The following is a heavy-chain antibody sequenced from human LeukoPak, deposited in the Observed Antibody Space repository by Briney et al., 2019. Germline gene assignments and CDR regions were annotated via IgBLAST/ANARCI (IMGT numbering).Heavy chain of an antibody. V-gene: IGHV3-7*01. D-gene: IGHD3-22*01. J-gene: IGHJ4*02. CDR2: IKQDGSET. Sequence: AGGSLRLSCAASGFSFSNSWMTWVRQSPGKGLEWVANIKQDGSETYYVDSVMGRFTISRLNAKNSVYLQMNSLRAEDTAVYYCASGYYSRRFDYWGQGTLVTVSS. CDR3: ASGYYSRRFDY. CDR1: GFSFSNSW.